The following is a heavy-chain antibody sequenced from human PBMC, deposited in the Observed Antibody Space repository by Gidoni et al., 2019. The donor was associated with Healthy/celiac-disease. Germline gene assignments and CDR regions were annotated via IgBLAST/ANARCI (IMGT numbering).Heavy chain of an antibody. D-gene: IGHD5-12*01. CDR2: IFSNDEK. CDR3: ARIARDGYKYAFDI. CDR1: GFSLSNARMG. V-gene: IGHV2-26*01. Sequence: VTLKDSGPVLVKPPETLTLPCTVSGFSLSNARMGVSWIRKPPGKALEWLAHIFSNDEKSYSTSLKSRLTISKDTSKRQGVLTMTTMDPVDTAIYYCARIARDGYKYAFDIWGQGTMVTVSS. J-gene: IGHJ3*02.